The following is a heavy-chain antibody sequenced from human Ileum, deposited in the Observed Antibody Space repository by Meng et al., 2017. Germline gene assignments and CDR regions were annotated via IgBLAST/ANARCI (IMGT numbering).Heavy chain of an antibody. CDR3: ASLRYNWNYSADY. J-gene: IGHJ4*02. CDR2: IYHSGST. Sequence: QEAGPGLVQPSGTLSLTFAVSGGSISSSNWWSWVRQPPGKGLEWIGEIYHSGSTNYNPSLKSRVTISVDKSKNQFSLKLSSVTAADTAVYYCASLRYNWNYSADYWGQGTLVTVSS. CDR1: GGSISSSNW. D-gene: IGHD1-7*01. V-gene: IGHV4-4*02.